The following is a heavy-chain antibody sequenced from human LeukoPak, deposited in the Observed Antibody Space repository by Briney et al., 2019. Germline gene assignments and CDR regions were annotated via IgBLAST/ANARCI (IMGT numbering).Heavy chain of an antibody. J-gene: IGHJ6*02. CDR3: ARQAKEYYYYYGMDV. CDR1: GYSFTSYW. V-gene: IGHV5-51*01. Sequence: GESLQISCNGSGYSFTSYWIGWVRQMPGKGLEWMGIIYPGDSDTRYSPSFQGQVTISADKSISTAYLQWSCLKASDTAMYYCARQAKEYYYYYGMDVWGQGTTVTVSS. CDR2: IYPGDSDT.